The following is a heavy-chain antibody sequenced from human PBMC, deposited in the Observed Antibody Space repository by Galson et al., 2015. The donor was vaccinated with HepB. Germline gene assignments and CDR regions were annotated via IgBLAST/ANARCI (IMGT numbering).Heavy chain of an antibody. J-gene: IGHJ6*03. D-gene: IGHD3-16*01. Sequence: SLRLSCAASGFTFSSYGMHWVRQAPGKGLEWVAFISFHENNIYYADSVKGRFTISRDNSKNTLYLQMNSLTAEDTAVYYCTKDGVWGSPYYYYMDVWGEGTTVTVSS. CDR2: ISFHENNI. CDR1: GFTFSSYG. CDR3: TKDGVWGSPYYYYMDV. V-gene: IGHV3-30*18.